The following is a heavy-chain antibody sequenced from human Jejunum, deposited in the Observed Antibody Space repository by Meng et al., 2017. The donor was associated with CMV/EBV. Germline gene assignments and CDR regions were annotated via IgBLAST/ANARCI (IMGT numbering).Heavy chain of an antibody. D-gene: IGHD2-2*01. V-gene: IGHV3-30*02. J-gene: IGHJ4*02. CDR3: AKDDCTSTSCYFDY. CDR2: IRYDGTNK. CDR1: GFPFSSYG. Sequence: SGFPFSSYGLPLVRQAPGKGLEWVAFIRYDGTNKYYADSVKGRLTISRDNSKNTLYLQMNSLRAEDTAVYYCAKDDCTSTSCYFDYWGQGTLVTVSS.